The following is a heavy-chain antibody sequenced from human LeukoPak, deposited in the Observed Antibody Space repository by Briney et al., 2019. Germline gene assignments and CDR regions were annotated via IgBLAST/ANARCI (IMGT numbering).Heavy chain of an antibody. CDR3: ARDPRTPSYDFWSYYMDV. CDR2: ISYDGSNK. D-gene: IGHD3-3*01. CDR1: GFTFSSYA. V-gene: IGHV3-30*04. J-gene: IGHJ6*03. Sequence: GRSLRLSCAASGFTFSSYAMHWVRQAPGKGREWVAVISYDGSNKYYADSVQGRFTISRDNSKNTLYLQMNSLRAEDTAVYYCARDPRTPSYDFWSYYMDVWGKGTTVTVCS.